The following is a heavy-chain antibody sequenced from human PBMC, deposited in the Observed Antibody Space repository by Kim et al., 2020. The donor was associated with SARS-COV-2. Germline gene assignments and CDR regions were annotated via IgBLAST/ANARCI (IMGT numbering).Heavy chain of an antibody. CDR3: ARWLRKFNTFDY. Sequence: ASVKVSCKASGYTFTSYDINWVRQATGQGLEWMGWMNPNSGNTGYAQKFQGRVTMTRNTSISTAYMELSSLRSEDTAVYYCARWLRKFNTFDYWGQGTLVTVSS. J-gene: IGHJ4*02. V-gene: IGHV1-8*01. CDR2: MNPNSGNT. CDR1: GYTFTSYD. D-gene: IGHD5-12*01.